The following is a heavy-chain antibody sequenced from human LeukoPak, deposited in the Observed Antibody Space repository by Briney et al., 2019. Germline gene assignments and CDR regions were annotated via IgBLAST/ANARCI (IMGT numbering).Heavy chain of an antibody. J-gene: IGHJ4*02. CDR3: ARALSVGF. D-gene: IGHD4-23*01. CDR2: IKQDGSEK. CDR1: GFTFSSYW. V-gene: IGHV3-7*01. Sequence: PGGSLRLSCAASGFTFSSYWMTWVRQAPGKGLEWVANIKQDGSEKYYVDSVRGRFTVSRDNAKNSLHLQMNSLRAEDTAVYYCARALSVGFWGQGTLVTVSS.